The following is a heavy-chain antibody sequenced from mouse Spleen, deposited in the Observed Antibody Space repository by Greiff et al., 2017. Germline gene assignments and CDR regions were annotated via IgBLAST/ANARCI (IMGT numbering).Heavy chain of an antibody. J-gene: IGHJ1*01. CDR2: IYPRDGST. CDR3: AVYYGSSYWYLDV. V-gene: IGHV1-78*01. CDR1: GYTFTDHT. D-gene: IGHD1-1*01. Sequence: QVQLQQSDAELVKPGASVKISCTVSGYTFTDHTIHWMKQRPEQGLEWIGYIYPRDGSTKYNEKFKGKATLTADKSSSTAYMQLNSLTSEDSAVYFCAVYYGSSYWYLDVWGAGTTVTVSS.